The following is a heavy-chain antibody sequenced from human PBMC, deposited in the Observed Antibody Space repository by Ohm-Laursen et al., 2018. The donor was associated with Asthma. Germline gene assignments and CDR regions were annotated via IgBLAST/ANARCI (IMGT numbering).Heavy chain of an antibody. CDR3: ARSLQSYGSGSPGDY. CDR1: GGSISSGGYY. CDR2: SYYSGST. D-gene: IGHD3-10*01. V-gene: IGHV4-31*03. J-gene: IGHJ4*02. Sequence: TLSLTCSVSGGSISSGGYYWNWIRQHQGKGLEWIGYSYYSGSTYYNPSLKSRVTISIDTSKNQLSLKLSSVTAADTAVYYCARSLQSYGSGSPGDYWGQGTLVTVSS.